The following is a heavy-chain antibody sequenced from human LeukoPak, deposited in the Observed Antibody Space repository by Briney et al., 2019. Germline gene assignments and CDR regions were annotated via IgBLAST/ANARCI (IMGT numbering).Heavy chain of an antibody. Sequence: GGSLRLSCAASDFTFSTYSMNWVRQAPGMGLEWVAYTDSSSSNVFHAESVKGRFTISRDNAKSSLYLQMNSLRPDDTAVYYCARPKSGGSSFDLWGQGTLVTVSS. CDR3: ARPKSGGSSFDL. CDR2: TDSSSSNV. J-gene: IGHJ4*02. V-gene: IGHV3-48*01. CDR1: DFTFSTYS. D-gene: IGHD1-26*01.